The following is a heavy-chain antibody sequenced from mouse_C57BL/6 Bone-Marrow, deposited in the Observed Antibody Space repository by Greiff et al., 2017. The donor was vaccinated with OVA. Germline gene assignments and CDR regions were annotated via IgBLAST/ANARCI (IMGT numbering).Heavy chain of an antibody. D-gene: IGHD1-1*01. CDR3: ARYKGRVAVDYFDY. J-gene: IGHJ2*01. CDR1: GFTFTNYY. V-gene: IGHV7-3*01. Sequence: EVKLMESGGGLVQPGDSLSLSCAASGFTFTNYYMSWVRPPPGKALEWLAFIRNKPNGSTTEYSASVKGRFTISSDNSQSILYLQMNALRAEDSATYYCARYKGRVAVDYFDYWGQGTALTVSS. CDR2: IRNKPNGSTT.